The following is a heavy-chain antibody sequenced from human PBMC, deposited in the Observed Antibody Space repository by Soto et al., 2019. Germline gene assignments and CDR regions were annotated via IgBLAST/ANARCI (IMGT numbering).Heavy chain of an antibody. D-gene: IGHD3-3*01. Sequence: VKVSCKTSGYTFNTYGINWVRQAPGQGLELMGWISAYDGKTTYAEKFQGRVTLTTDTSTSIAYMELRSLRSDDTAIYYCARDPHEFWTSYWFDPWGQGTPVTVSS. J-gene: IGHJ5*02. CDR1: GYTFNTYG. V-gene: IGHV1-18*01. CDR2: ISAYDGKT. CDR3: ARDPHEFWTSYWFDP.